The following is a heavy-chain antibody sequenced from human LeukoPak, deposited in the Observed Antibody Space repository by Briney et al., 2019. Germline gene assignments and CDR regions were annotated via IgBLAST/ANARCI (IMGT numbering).Heavy chain of an antibody. CDR2: ISSSSSYI. CDR3: AREAEDSSSWYYYYYYYMDV. J-gene: IGHJ6*03. V-gene: IGHV3-21*01. CDR1: GFTFSSYS. Sequence: GGSLRLSCAASGFTFSSYSMNRVRQAPGKGLEWVSSISSSSSYIYYADSVKGRFTISRDNAKNSLYLQMNSLRAEDTAVYYCAREAEDSSSWYYYYYYYMDVWGKGTTVTVSS. D-gene: IGHD6-13*01.